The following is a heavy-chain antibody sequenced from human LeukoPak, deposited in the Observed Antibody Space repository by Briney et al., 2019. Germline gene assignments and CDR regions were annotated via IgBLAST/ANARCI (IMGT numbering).Heavy chain of an antibody. Sequence: SETLPLTCTVSGGSISSYYWSWIRQPPGKGLEWIGYIYYSGSTNYNPSLKSRVTTSVDTSKNQFSLKLSSVTAADTAVYYCARRGSSSWYYFDYWGQGTLVTVSS. CDR2: IYYSGST. D-gene: IGHD6-13*01. CDR1: GGSISSYY. V-gene: IGHV4-59*08. J-gene: IGHJ4*02. CDR3: ARRGSSSWYYFDY.